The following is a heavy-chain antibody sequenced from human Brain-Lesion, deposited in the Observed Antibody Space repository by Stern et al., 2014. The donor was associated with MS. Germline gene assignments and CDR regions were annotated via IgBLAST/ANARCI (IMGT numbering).Heavy chain of an antibody. Sequence: QVQLVQSGPGLVKPSQTLSLTCTVSGGSISSGSDYWSWIRQPVGKGLEWIGRIHPSGSAFFTPSLKSRVTISTDTSMNQFSLKQNPAPAADTAIYYCASGYRIFDYWGQGILVTVPS. J-gene: IGHJ4*02. V-gene: IGHV4-61*02. D-gene: IGHD5-18*01. CDR2: IHPSGSA. CDR1: GGSISSGSDY. CDR3: ASGYRIFDY.